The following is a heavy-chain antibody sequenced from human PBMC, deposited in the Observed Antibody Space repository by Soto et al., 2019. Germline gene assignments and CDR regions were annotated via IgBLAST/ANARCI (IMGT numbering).Heavy chain of an antibody. CDR3: VKDGSSGWPYDYGLDV. V-gene: IGHV3-30*18. CDR2: ISYDGRNK. Sequence: QVQLVESGGGGVQPGRSLRLSCAASGFTFSSYGMHWVRQAPGKGLEWVAVISYDGRNKYYADSVKGRFTISRDNSQNTLYLQMSSLRAEDTAVYYCVKDGSSGWPYDYGLDVWGQGPTVPVSS. D-gene: IGHD6-19*01. J-gene: IGHJ6*02. CDR1: GFTFSSYG.